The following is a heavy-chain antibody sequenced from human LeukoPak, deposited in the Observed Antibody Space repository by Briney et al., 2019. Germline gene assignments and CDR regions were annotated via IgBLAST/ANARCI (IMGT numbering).Heavy chain of an antibody. CDR2: ISNSDGST. D-gene: IGHD1-14*01. J-gene: IGHJ4*02. V-gene: IGHV3-23*01. CDR3: AKATGYLL. Sequence: GGSLRLSRAASGFTFSSYAMSWVRQAPGKGLEWVSTISNSDGSTYYADSVKGRFSISRDNSENTLYLQMNSLRAEDTAVYYCAKATGYLLWGQGTLVTVSS. CDR1: GFTFSSYA.